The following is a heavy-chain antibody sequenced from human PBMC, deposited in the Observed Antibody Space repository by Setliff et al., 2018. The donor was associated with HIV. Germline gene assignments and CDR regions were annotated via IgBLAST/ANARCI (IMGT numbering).Heavy chain of an antibody. CDR2: INPSSGST. Sequence: ASVKVSCKASGNTFSSHYMHWVRQAPGKGLEWMGLINPSSGSTTYAQKFQGRVTMTRDTSTSTVYMELSSLRSDDTAVYYCARGGHPPSGSYYVAYYYYGMDVWGQGTTVTVSS. CDR1: GNTFSSHY. V-gene: IGHV1-46*01. D-gene: IGHD1-26*01. CDR3: ARGGHPPSGSYYVAYYYYGMDV. J-gene: IGHJ6*02.